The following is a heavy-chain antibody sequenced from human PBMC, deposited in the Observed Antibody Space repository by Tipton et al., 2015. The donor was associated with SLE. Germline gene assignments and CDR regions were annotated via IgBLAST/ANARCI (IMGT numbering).Heavy chain of an antibody. CDR3: ARHEVAVAGKGDWYFDL. CDR2: TYYSGRT. Sequence: TLSLTCTVSGGSISSSSYYWRWIRQPPGKGLEWIGSTYYSGRTYYNPSLKSRVTISVDTSKNQFSLKLSSETAADTAVYYCARHEVAVAGKGDWYFDLWGRGTLVTVSS. CDR1: GGSISSSSYY. J-gene: IGHJ2*01. D-gene: IGHD6-19*01. V-gene: IGHV4-39*07.